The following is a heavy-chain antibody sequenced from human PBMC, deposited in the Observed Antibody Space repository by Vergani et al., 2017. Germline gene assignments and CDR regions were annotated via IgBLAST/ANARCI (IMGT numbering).Heavy chain of an antibody. J-gene: IGHJ6*03. Sequence: EVQLVESGGGLVKPGGSLRLSCAASGFTFSSYSMNWDRQAPGKGLEWVSSISSSSSYIYYADSVKGRFTISRDNAKNSLYLQMNSLRAEDTAVYYCARDRVTTTYYMDVWGKGTTVTVSS. CDR3: ARDRVTTTYYMDV. CDR2: ISSSSSYI. V-gene: IGHV3-21*01. D-gene: IGHD4-11*01. CDR1: GFTFSSYS.